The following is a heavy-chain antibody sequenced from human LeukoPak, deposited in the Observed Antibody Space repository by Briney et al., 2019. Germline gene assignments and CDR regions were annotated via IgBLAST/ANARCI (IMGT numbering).Heavy chain of an antibody. CDR2: IIDSGGST. V-gene: IGHV3-23*01. D-gene: IGHD3/OR15-3a*01. J-gene: IGHJ4*02. Sequence: GGSLRLSCAVSGITLNNYGMTWVRQAPGKGLEWVAGIIDSGGSTKYADSVKGRFTISRDNPKNTLYLQMNSLRAEDTAVYFCAKRGVVIRVILVGFHKEAYYFESWGQGALVTVSS. CDR3: AKRGVVIRVILVGFHKEAYYFES. CDR1: GITLNNYG.